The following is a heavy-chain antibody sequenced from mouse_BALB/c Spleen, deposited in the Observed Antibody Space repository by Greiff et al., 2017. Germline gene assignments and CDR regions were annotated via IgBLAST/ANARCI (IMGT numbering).Heavy chain of an antibody. CDR2: IDPENGNT. CDR3: ARLYYGSSYGAMDY. V-gene: IGHV14-1*02. D-gene: IGHD1-1*01. CDR1: GFNIKDYY. Sequence: VQLQQSGAELVRPGALVKLSCKASGFNIKDYYMHWVKQRPEQGLEWIGWIDPENGNTIYDPKFQGKASITADTSSNTAYLQLSSPTSEDTAVYYCARLYYGSSYGAMDYWGQGTSVTVSS. J-gene: IGHJ4*01.